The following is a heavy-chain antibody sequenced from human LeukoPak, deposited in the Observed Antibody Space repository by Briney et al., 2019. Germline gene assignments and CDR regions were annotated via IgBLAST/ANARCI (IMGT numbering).Heavy chain of an antibody. Sequence: SVKVSCKASGGTFSSYAISWVRQAPGQGLEWMGGIIPIFGAANYAQKFQGRVTITADKSTSTAYMELSSLRSEDTAVYYCATSRDYGDQYYFDYWGQGTLVTVSS. CDR1: GGTFSSYA. V-gene: IGHV1-69*06. D-gene: IGHD4-17*01. CDR3: ATSRDYGDQYYFDY. J-gene: IGHJ4*02. CDR2: IIPIFGAA.